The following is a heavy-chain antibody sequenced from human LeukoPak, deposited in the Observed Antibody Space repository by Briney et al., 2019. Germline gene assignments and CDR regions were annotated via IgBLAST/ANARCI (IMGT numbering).Heavy chain of an antibody. CDR2: ITDGGRT. J-gene: IGHJ4*02. CDR3: VRRSRVAMPNALDLISDF. D-gene: IGHD6-13*01. CDR1: GDSFSGHY. Sequence: SETLSLTCAVYGDSFSGHYWSWIRHPPGKGLEWVGEITDGGRTSYSPSLKSRATISVVPSQRQFSLELGPVTAADTAIYYCVRRSRVAMPNALDLISDFWGQGTLVTVSS. V-gene: IGHV4-34*01.